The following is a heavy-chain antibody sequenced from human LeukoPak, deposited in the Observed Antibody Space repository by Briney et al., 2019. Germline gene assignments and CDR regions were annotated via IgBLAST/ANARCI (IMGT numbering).Heavy chain of an antibody. CDR3: AKHVGKNQDGRYFDS. D-gene: IGHD1-14*01. V-gene: IGHV3-23*01. CDR1: GFTFSTYA. J-gene: IGHJ4*02. CDR2: ISGSGGHT. Sequence: GGSLRLSCAASGFTFSTYAMSWVRQGPGKGLEWVSAISGSGGHTYYADAVKGRFTISRDNSKNTLYLQMNSLRAEDTAIYYCAKHVGKNQDGRYFDSWGQGTLVTVSS.